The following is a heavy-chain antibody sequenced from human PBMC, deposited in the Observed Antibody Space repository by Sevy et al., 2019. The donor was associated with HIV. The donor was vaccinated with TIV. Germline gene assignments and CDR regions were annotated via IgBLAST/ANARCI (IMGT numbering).Heavy chain of an antibody. CDR1: GYTFTGYY. J-gene: IGHJ3*02. V-gene: IGHV1-2*02. CDR2: INPNSGGT. Sequence: ASVKVSCKASGYTFTGYYMHWVRQAPGQGLEWMGWINPNSGGTNYAQKFQGRVTMTRDTSISTAYMELRSLRSDDTAVYYCARLYYYDSSGYYALTRDGFDTWGQGTMVTVSS. CDR3: ARLYYYDSSGYYALTRDGFDT. D-gene: IGHD3-22*01.